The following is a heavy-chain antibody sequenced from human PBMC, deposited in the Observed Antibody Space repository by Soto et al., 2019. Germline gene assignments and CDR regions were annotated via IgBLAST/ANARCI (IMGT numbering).Heavy chain of an antibody. CDR2: ISWNSGSI. CDR3: ATDIGREQHRGDYYYGMDV. CDR1: GFTFDDYA. J-gene: IGHJ6*02. V-gene: IGHV3-9*01. Sequence: EVQLVESGGGLVQPGRSLRLSCAASGFTFDDYAMHWVRQAPGKGLEWVSGISWNSGSIGYADSVKGRFTISRDNAKNSLYLQMNSLRAEDTALYYCATDIGREQHRGDYYYGMDVWGQGTTVTVSS. D-gene: IGHD1-26*01.